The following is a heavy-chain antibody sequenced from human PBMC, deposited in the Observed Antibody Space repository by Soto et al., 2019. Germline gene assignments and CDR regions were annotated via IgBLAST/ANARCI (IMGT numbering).Heavy chain of an antibody. Sequence: VQLVESGGGLVQPGGSLRLSCAASGFTFSVYWMHWVRQAPGKGLVWVSRIDSDGSTTSYADSVKGRFTISRDNAKSTLYLQMNRLRAEDTAVYYCARPGYSNYGPGVDVWGQGTTVTVSS. CDR1: GFTFSVYW. CDR3: ARPGYSNYGPGVDV. CDR2: IDSDGSTT. D-gene: IGHD4-4*01. J-gene: IGHJ6*02. V-gene: IGHV3-74*01.